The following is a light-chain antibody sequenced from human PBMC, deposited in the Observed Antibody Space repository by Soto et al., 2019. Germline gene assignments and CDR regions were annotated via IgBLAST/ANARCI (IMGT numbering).Light chain of an antibody. CDR1: GGSIASNY. Sequence: NFMLAQPHSVSESPGKTITISCTRSGGSIASNYVQWYQQRPGSSPTTVIYEDNQRPSGVPDRFSGSIDSSSNSASLTISGLKTEDEATSYCQSFDSSDQVFGGGTKLTVL. CDR2: EDN. CDR3: QSFDSSDQV. J-gene: IGLJ3*02. V-gene: IGLV6-57*01.